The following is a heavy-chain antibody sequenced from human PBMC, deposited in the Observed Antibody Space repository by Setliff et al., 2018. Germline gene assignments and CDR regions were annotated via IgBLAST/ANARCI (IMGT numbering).Heavy chain of an antibody. Sequence: SVKVSCKASGGTFRTDGFNWVRQAPGQGLEWMGRIIPVFRSAKYAQKFQGRVTISADESSSTAYMELSSLRSEDTAVYYCARALGGISAAGNNWLDSWGQGTLVTVSS. CDR1: GGTFRTDG. CDR2: IIPVFRSA. V-gene: IGHV1-69*13. J-gene: IGHJ5*01. CDR3: ARALGGISAAGNNWLDS. D-gene: IGHD6-13*01.